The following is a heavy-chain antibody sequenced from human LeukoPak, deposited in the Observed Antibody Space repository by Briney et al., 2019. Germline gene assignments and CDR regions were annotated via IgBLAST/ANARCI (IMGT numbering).Heavy chain of an antibody. CDR3: ARGVSIAARYFDL. Sequence: PSETLSLTCAVYDEPFSSFYWTWIRQPPGKGLEWIGEISHTGRTNYNPSLKSRVTISVDTSKNQFSLNLTSVTAADTAMYYCARGVSIAARYFDLWGRGTLVAVSS. CDR1: DEPFSSFY. D-gene: IGHD6-25*01. CDR2: ISHTGRT. V-gene: IGHV4-34*01. J-gene: IGHJ2*01.